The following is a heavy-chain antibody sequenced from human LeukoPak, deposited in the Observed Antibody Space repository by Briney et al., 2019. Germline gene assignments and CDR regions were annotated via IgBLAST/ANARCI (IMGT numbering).Heavy chain of an antibody. CDR2: IYYSGST. CDR1: GGSISSGGYY. V-gene: IGHV4-31*03. J-gene: IGHJ6*03. D-gene: IGHD3-9*01. CDR3: ARVLRYFDWSPNYYYYMDV. Sequence: PSETLSPTCTVSGGSISSGGYYWSWIRQHPGKGLEWIGYIYYSGSTYYNPSLKSRVTISVDTSKNQFSLKLSSVTAADTAVYYCARVLRYFDWSPNYYYYMDVWGKGTTVTVSS.